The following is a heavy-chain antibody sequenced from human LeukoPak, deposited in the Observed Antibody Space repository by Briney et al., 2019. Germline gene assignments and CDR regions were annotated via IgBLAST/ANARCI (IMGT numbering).Heavy chain of an antibody. D-gene: IGHD1-26*01. CDR3: ATFTHIVGATRGAFDI. V-gene: IGHV4-34*01. Sequence: PSETLSLTCAVYGGSFSGYYWSWIRQPPGKGLEWIGEINHSGSTNYNPSLRSRVTISVDTSKNQFSLKLSSVTAADTAVYYCATFTHIVGATRGAFDIWGQGTMVTVPS. CDR1: GGSFSGYY. CDR2: INHSGST. J-gene: IGHJ3*02.